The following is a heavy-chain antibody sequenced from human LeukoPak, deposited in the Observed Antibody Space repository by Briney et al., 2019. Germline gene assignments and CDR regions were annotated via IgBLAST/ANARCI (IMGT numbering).Heavy chain of an antibody. J-gene: IGHJ1*01. V-gene: IGHV3-74*01. CDR3: ARAPSEIGGYYPEYFRH. D-gene: IGHD3-22*01. Sequence: GGSLRLSCAASGFTFSTYWMHWVRQAPGRGLVWVSRIKSDGSTNYADSVKGRFTISRDNAKNTVSLQMNSLRAEDTGVYYCARAPSEIGGYYPEYFRHWGQGTLVTVSS. CDR1: GFTFSTYW. CDR2: IKSDGST.